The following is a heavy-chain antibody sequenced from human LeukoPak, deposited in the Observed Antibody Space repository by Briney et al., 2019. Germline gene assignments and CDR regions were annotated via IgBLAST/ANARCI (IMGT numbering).Heavy chain of an antibody. CDR2: VSAYNGKT. V-gene: IGHV1-18*01. CDR3: ARGGTYYPCIDY. CDR1: GYTFSTTY. D-gene: IGHD1-26*01. Sequence: ASVRVSCKASGYTFSTTYINWVRQAPGQGLEGMGWVSAYNGKTSYAQKFQGRVTMTTDSSTNTAYMDLTSLTSDDTAVYYCARGGTYYPCIDYWGQGTQVTVSS. J-gene: IGHJ4*02.